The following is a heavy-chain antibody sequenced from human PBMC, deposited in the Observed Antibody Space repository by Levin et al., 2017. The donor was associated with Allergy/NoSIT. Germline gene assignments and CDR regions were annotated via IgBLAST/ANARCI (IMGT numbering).Heavy chain of an antibody. Sequence: SETLSLTCTVSGGSISSSSYYWGWIRQPPGKGLEWIGNIYYSGSTNYNPSLKSRVTISVDTSKNQFSLKVRSVTAADTAVYFCARLMAVAGIPIDYWGQGTLVTVPS. D-gene: IGHD6-19*01. CDR2: IYYSGST. CDR1: GGSISSSSYY. V-gene: IGHV4-39*07. CDR3: ARLMAVAGIPIDY. J-gene: IGHJ4*02.